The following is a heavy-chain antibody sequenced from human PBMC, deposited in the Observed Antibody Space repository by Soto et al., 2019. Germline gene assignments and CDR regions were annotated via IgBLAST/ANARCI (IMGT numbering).Heavy chain of an antibody. CDR1: GGSISSSSYY. Sequence: SETLSLTCTVSGGSISSSSYYWGWHRQPPGKGLEWIGSIYYSGSTYYNPSLKTQVTISVDTSKNQLSLKLSSMTAADTAVYYCGREEMRSGYDYGPYCYYYGMDVWGQGTTVTVSS. CDR2: IYYSGST. V-gene: IGHV4-39*02. J-gene: IGHJ6*02. D-gene: IGHD5-12*01. CDR3: GREEMRSGYDYGPYCYYYGMDV.